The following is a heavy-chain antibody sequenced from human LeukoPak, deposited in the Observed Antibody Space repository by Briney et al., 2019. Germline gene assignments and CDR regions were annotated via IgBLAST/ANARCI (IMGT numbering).Heavy chain of an antibody. J-gene: IGHJ4*02. CDR2: ISGNNGNT. D-gene: IGHD6-13*01. Sequence: GASVKVSCKASGYTFTSYGISGLRQAPGQGLEWMGWISGNNGNTNYAQKLQGRVTMTTDTSTSTAYMELRSLRSDDTAVFYCARGRAAGTFWLDYWGQGTLVTVSS. CDR3: ARGRAAGTFWLDY. V-gene: IGHV1-18*01. CDR1: GYTFTSYG.